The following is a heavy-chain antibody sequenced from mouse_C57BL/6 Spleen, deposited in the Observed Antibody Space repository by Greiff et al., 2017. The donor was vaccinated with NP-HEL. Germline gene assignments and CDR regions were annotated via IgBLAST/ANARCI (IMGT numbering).Heavy chain of an antibody. CDR3: ARYGYDVYYFDY. Sequence: QVQLQQSGAELVKPGASVKISCKASGYAFSSYWMNWVKQRPGKGLEWIGQIYPGDGDTNYNGKFKGKATLTADKSSSSAYMQLSSLTSEDSAVYFCARYGYDVYYFDYWGQGTTLTVSS. V-gene: IGHV1-80*01. CDR1: GYAFSSYW. D-gene: IGHD2-2*01. CDR2: IYPGDGDT. J-gene: IGHJ2*01.